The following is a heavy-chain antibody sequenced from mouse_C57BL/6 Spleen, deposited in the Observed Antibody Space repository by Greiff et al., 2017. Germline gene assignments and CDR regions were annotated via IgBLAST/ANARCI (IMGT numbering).Heavy chain of an antibody. J-gene: IGHJ4*01. Sequence: VMLVESGPGLVQPSQSLSITCTVSGFSLTSYGVHWVRQSPGKGLEWLGVIWSGGSTDYNAAFISRLSISKDNSKSQVFFKMNSLQADDTAIYYCARNDDGYYVDYAMDYWGQGTSVTVSS. D-gene: IGHD2-3*01. CDR2: IWSGGST. V-gene: IGHV2-2*01. CDR1: GFSLTSYG. CDR3: ARNDDGYYVDYAMDY.